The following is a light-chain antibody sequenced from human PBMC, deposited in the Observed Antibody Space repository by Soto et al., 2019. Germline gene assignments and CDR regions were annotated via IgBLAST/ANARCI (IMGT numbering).Light chain of an antibody. CDR2: KAS. V-gene: IGKV1-5*03. Sequence: DIQLTQSPSTLSASVGDRVTLTCRASQTISDWLGWYQQKPGKVPKLLIYKASSLQSGVPSRLSGSGSGTEFTLTISSLQPDDFATYYCQQYDSYPLTFGGGTKVEFK. CDR3: QQYDSYPLT. CDR1: QTISDW. J-gene: IGKJ4*01.